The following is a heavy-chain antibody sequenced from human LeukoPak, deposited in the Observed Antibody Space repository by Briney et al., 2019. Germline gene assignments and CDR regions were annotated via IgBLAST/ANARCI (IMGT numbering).Heavy chain of an antibody. V-gene: IGHV3-21*01. CDR1: GFTFSSYS. J-gene: IGHJ4*02. CDR3: ASAVEMATTTGY. D-gene: IGHD5-24*01. CDR2: ISSSSSYI. Sequence: GGSLRLSCAASGFTFSSYSMNWVRQAPGKGLEWVSSISSSSSYIYYADSVKGRFTISRDNAKNSLYLQMNSLRAEDTAVYYCASAVEMATTTGYWGQGTLVTVSS.